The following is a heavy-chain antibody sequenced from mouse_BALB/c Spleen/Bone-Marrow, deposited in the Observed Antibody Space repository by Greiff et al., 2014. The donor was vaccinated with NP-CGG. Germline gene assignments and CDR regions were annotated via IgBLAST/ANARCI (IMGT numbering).Heavy chain of an antibody. CDR3: ARYYYGYYFDY. V-gene: IGHV14-3*02. J-gene: IGHJ2*01. Sequence: EVQLQQSGAELVKPGASVKLSCTASGFNIKDTYMHWVKQRPEQGLERIGRIDPANGNTKYDPKFQGKATITADTSSYTAYLQLSSLTSEDTAVYYCARYYYGYYFDYWGQGTTLTVSS. D-gene: IGHD1-2*01. CDR2: IDPANGNT. CDR1: GFNIKDTY.